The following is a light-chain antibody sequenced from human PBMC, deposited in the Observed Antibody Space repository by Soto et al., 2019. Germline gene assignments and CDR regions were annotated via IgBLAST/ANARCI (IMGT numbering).Light chain of an antibody. V-gene: IGKV3-11*01. CDR2: DVS. CDR3: QQYNNWPLT. J-gene: IGKJ4*01. Sequence: TVLAQSPATLSLSPGERATLSCRASQSVSSYLAWYQQQPGQAPRLLIYDVSSRATGIPARFSGSGSGTDFALTIRSLEPEYFAVYYCQQYNNWPLTFGGGTKVDIK. CDR1: QSVSSY.